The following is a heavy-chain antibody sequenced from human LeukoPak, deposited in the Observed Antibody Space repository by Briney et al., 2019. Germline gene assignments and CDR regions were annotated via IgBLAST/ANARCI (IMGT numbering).Heavy chain of an antibody. CDR2: INHSGST. Sequence: SETLSLTCAVYGGSFSGYYWSWIRQPPGKGLEWIGEINHSGSTNYNPSLKSRVTISVDTSKNQFSLKLSSVTAADTAVYYCVRMDANDYVWGSYRYTRGAPLEYWGQGTLVTVSS. V-gene: IGHV4-34*01. CDR1: GGSFSGYY. CDR3: VRMDANDYVWGSYRYTRGAPLEY. J-gene: IGHJ4*02. D-gene: IGHD3-16*02.